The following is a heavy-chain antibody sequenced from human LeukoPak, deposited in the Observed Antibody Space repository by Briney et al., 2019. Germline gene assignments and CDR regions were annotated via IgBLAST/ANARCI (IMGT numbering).Heavy chain of an antibody. J-gene: IGHJ4*02. CDR1: GGSISSGGYY. CDR3: ARGPNYHDSSGFNY. D-gene: IGHD3-22*01. CDR2: IYYSGST. Sequence: PSQTLSLTCTVSGGSISSGGYYWSWIRQHPGEGLEWIGYIYYSGSTYYNPSLKSRVTISVDTSKNQFSLKLSSVTAADTAVYYCARGPNYHDSSGFNYWGQGTLVTVSS. V-gene: IGHV4-31*03.